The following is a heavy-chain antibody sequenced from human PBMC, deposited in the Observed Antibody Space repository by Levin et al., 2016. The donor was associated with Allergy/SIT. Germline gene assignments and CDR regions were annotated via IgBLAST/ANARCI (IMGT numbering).Heavy chain of an antibody. D-gene: IGHD3/OR15-3a*01. V-gene: IGHV4-39*07. CDR3: ARFGLWTGHIHYLDN. J-gene: IGHJ4*02. CDR2: MYYSGRT. Sequence: SETLSLTCIVSGGSFSSSSYYWGWIRQPPGKGLEWIGSMYYSGRTYYNPSLKSRVIISIDTSKNQFSLKLSSVTAADTAVYYCARFGLWTGHIHYLDNWGLGTLVTVSS. CDR1: GGSFSSSSYY.